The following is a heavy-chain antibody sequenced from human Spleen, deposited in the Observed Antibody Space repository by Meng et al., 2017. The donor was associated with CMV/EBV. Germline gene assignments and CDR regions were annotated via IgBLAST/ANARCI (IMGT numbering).Heavy chain of an antibody. CDR3: AKEGRFLERVPFDP. CDR2: ISGSGGST. D-gene: IGHD3-3*01. CDR1: GFSFSSYA. V-gene: IGHV3-23*01. J-gene: IGHJ5*02. Sequence: SGFSFSSYAMSWVRQAPGKGLEWVSAISGSGGSTYYADSVKGRFTISRDNSKNTLYLQMNSLRAEDTAVYYCAKEGRFLERVPFDPWGQGTLVTVSS.